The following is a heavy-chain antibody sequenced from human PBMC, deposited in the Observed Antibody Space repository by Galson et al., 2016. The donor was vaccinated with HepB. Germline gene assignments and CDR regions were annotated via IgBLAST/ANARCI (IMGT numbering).Heavy chain of an antibody. CDR1: GGSVSSKGYF. J-gene: IGHJ5*02. V-gene: IGHV4-31*03. CDR2: IYYTGNT. Sequence: LSLTCSVSGGSVSSKGYFWTWIRQHPGKGLEWIGYIYYTGNTYYNPSLKSRLDMSVDTSKNQVSLRLSSVTVADTAVYYYARDRYLDSSGHNYLDPWSQGTLVTVSS. D-gene: IGHD3-22*01. CDR3: ARDRYLDSSGHNYLDP.